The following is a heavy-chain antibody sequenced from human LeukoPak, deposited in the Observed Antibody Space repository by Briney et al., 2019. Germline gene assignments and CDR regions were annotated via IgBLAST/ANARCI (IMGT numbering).Heavy chain of an antibody. CDR3: AKERGGQGWDFDL. V-gene: IGHV3-33*06. CDR2: IWDEGSNN. CDR1: GLNFTDYD. Sequence: GGSLSLSCEASGLNFTDYDMDWVRLAPGKGPEWGAVIWDEGSNNYYAEPVKGRFTISRDISTNMLYLQMNSLRVDDTAVYYCAKERGGQGWDFDLWGRGTLVTVSS. J-gene: IGHJ2*01. D-gene: IGHD3-10*01.